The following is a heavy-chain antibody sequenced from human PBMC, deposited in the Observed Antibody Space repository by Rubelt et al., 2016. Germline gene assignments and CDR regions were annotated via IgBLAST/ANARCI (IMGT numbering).Heavy chain of an antibody. D-gene: IGHD1-26*01. J-gene: IGHJ6*02. CDR2: MNPNSGNT. V-gene: IGHV1-8*01. CDR3: ARWVRLGLLREDYYYYYGMDV. CDR1: GSTFSNYD. Sequence: QVQLVQSGAEVKKPGASVKVSCKASGSTFSNYDINWVRQATGQGLEWMGWMNPNSGNTGYAQKVQGRVTMTRNTSISTAYKWVRSLGSEDTAVDYCARWVRLGLLREDYYYYYGMDVWGQGTTVTVSS.